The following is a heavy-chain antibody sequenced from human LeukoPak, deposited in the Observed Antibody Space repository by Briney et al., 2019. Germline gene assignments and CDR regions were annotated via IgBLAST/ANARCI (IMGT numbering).Heavy chain of an antibody. CDR2: IKQDGSEK. CDR3: ARGLYSNYYYYYMDV. D-gene: IGHD4-11*01. J-gene: IGHJ6*03. Sequence: GGSLRLSCAASGFTFSSYWMSWVRQAPGRGLEWVANIKQDGSEKYYVDSVKGRFTISRDNAKNSLYLQMNSLRAEDTAVYYCARGLYSNYYYYYMDVWGKGTTVTVSS. CDR1: GFTFSSYW. V-gene: IGHV3-7*01.